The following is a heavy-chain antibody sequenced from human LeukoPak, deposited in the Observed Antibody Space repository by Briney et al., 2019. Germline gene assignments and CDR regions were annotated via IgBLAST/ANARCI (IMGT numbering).Heavy chain of an antibody. CDR2: IYHSGST. V-gene: IGHV4-30-2*01. CDR1: GGSISSGGYY. J-gene: IGHJ5*01. D-gene: IGHD3-10*01. Sequence: SETLSLTCTVSGGSISSGGYYWSWIRQPPGKGLEWIGYIYHSGSTYYNPSLKSRVTISVDRSKNQFSLKLTSVTAADTAFHYCARQPHAFDNWFDSWGQGTLVTVSS. CDR3: ARQPHAFDNWFDS.